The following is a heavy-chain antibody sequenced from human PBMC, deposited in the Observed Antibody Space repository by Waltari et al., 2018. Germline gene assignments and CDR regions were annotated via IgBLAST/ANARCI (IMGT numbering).Heavy chain of an antibody. D-gene: IGHD5-12*01. V-gene: IGHV4-39*01. J-gene: IGHJ3*01. CDR3: ATYIGASVGTAAFDV. Sequence: SWFPQPPGQGLEWIGTISYVGTTYTNPSLRSRLTMSRDTSKNQLSLTLGSTTAADTAVYYCATYIGASVGTAAFDVWGQGTMVTVSS. CDR2: ISYVGTT.